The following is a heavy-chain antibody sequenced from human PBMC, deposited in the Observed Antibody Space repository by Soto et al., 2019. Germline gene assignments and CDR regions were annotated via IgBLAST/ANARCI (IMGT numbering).Heavy chain of an antibody. CDR1: GFTFGDYA. CDR3: TRQGYCSGGSCYSVSN. V-gene: IGHV3-49*03. D-gene: IGHD2-15*01. CDR2: IRSKAYGGTT. Sequence: GGSLRLSCTASGFTFGDYAMSWFRQAPGKGLEWVGFIRSKAYGGTTEYAASVKGRFTISRDDSKSIAYLQMNSLKTEDTAVYYCTRQGYCSGGSCYSVSNWGQGTLVTVSS. J-gene: IGHJ4*02.